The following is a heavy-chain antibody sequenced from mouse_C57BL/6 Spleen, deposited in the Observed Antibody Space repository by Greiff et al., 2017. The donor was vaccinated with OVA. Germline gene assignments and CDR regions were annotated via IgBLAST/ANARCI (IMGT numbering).Heavy chain of an antibody. CDR2: ISYDGSN. CDR1: GYSITSGYY. D-gene: IGHD1-1*01. V-gene: IGHV3-6*01. Sequence: EVQLQESGPGLVKPSQSLSLTCSVTGYSITSGYYWNWIRQFPGNKLEWMGYISYDGSNNYKPSLKKRISITRDTSKNQFFLKLNSVTTEDTATYYCARFTTVVAKDFDYWGQGTTLTVSS. J-gene: IGHJ2*01. CDR3: ARFTTVVAKDFDY.